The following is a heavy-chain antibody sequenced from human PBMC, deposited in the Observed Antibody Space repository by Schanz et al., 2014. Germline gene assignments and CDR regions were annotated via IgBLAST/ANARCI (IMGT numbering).Heavy chain of an antibody. CDR2: LNFDETYT. CDR1: GFTFSRYW. CDR3: AKRCSSTSCSHGAFDI. D-gene: IGHD2-2*01. V-gene: IGHV3-74*01. J-gene: IGHJ3*02. Sequence: EVQLVESGGELIQPGGSLRLSCEASGFTFSRYWMHWVRQAPGKGLEWVSRLNFDETYTSYADSVKGRFTISRDNAKNTVYLQMTSLRDEDTAMYYCAKRCSSTSCSHGAFDIWGQGTMVTVSS.